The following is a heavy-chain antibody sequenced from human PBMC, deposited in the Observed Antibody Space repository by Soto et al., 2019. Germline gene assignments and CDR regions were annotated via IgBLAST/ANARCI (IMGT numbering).Heavy chain of an antibody. CDR2: INPAGGNT. CDR3: ARDGTFDI. D-gene: IGHD1-7*01. CDR1: GYTFTRYF. J-gene: IGHJ4*02. Sequence: GASVKVSCKASGYTFTRYFVQWIRQGPGQDLEWVGLINPAGGNTSYAQKFQGRVTMTRDTSTRTVFMEMSSLRSDDTAVYFCARDGTFDIWGQGTLFTVSS. V-gene: IGHV1-46*01.